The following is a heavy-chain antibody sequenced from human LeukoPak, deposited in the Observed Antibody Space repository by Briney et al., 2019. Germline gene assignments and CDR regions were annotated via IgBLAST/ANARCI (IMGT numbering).Heavy chain of an antibody. CDR1: GFKFSSYS. CDR3: ARGTMFPYYFGY. J-gene: IGHJ4*02. D-gene: IGHD3-10*02. CDR2: ISSSSSYI. Sequence: GGSLRLSCAASGFKFSSYSMKWVRQAPGKGLEWVSFISSSSSYIYYADSLKGRFTISRDNAKNSLYLQMNSLRAEDTAVYYCARGTMFPYYFGYWGQGTLVTVSS. V-gene: IGHV3-21*01.